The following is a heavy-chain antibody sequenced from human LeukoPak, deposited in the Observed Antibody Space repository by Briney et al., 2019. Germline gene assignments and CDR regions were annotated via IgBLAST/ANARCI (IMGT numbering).Heavy chain of an antibody. D-gene: IGHD5-18*01. V-gene: IGHV3-11*06. CDR3: ASRGFSYGSPALFDY. J-gene: IGHJ4*02. Sequence: SVKGRFTISRDNAKNSLYLQMNSLRAEDTAVYYCASRGFSYGSPALFDYWGQGTLVTVSS.